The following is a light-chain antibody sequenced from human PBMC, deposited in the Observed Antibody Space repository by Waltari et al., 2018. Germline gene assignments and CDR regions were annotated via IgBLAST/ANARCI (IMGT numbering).Light chain of an antibody. J-gene: IGLJ3*02. V-gene: IGLV2-14*03. CDR3: SSQSSDDVVL. CDR2: DVS. CDR1: SSDVGTYNS. Sequence: QSALTQPAPVSGSPGQSIPISCTGTSSDVGTYNSVSWYQDHPGQGPKVIIYDVSDRPSGVSARFSGSKSGNTASLTISGLQAEDEADYYCSSQSSDDVVLFGGGTKVTVL.